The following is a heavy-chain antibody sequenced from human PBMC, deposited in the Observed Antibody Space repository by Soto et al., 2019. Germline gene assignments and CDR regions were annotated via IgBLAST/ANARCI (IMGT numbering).Heavy chain of an antibody. CDR3: ARESMMVAAPAFDI. J-gene: IGHJ3*02. CDR2: IYYSGST. D-gene: IGHD2-15*01. Sequence: SETLSLTCTVSGGSISSYYWSWIRQPPGKGLEWIGYIYYSGSTNYNPSLKSRVTISVDTSKNQFSLKLSSVTAADTAVYYCARESMMVAAPAFDIWGQGTIVTVSS. V-gene: IGHV4-59*01. CDR1: GGSISSYY.